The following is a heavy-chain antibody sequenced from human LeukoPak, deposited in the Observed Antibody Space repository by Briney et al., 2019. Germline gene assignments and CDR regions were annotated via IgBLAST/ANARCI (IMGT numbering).Heavy chain of an antibody. CDR3: APTMIVVDY. Sequence: PGGSLRLSCVASGLTVSNHWMSWVRQAPGKGLEWVSAISGSGGSTYYADSVKGRFTISRDNSKNTLYLQMNSLRAEDTAVYYCAPTMIVVDYWGQGTLVTVSS. CDR1: GLTVSNHW. J-gene: IGHJ4*02. V-gene: IGHV3-23*01. CDR2: ISGSGGST. D-gene: IGHD3-22*01.